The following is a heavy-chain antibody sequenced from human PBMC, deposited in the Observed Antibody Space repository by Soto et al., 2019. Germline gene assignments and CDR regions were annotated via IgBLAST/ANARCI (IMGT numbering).Heavy chain of an antibody. Sequence: SETLSLTCTGSGGSISSYYWSLIRQPPGKGLEWIGYIYYSGSTNYNPSLKSRVTISVDTSKNQFSLKLSSVTAADTAVYYCARGGGYALGGIAVWGQATTVTVSS. J-gene: IGHJ6*02. CDR3: ARGGGYALGGIAV. CDR1: GGSISSYY. V-gene: IGHV4-59*01. CDR2: IYYSGST. D-gene: IGHD6-25*01.